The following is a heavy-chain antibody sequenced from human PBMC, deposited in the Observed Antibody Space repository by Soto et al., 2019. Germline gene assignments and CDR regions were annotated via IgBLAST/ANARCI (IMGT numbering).Heavy chain of an antibody. D-gene: IGHD5-12*01. J-gene: IGHJ6*02. CDR1: GGSMSRYY. V-gene: IGHV4-4*07. Sequence: SETLSLTWAVAGGSMSRYYGCWLQQPAGKGLEWIGRIYFSGNTKYNPSLRSRVTMSVDTSKNYCSRNLSSMPAADTAVYYCARDSRFSGYNYSCMDVSGQGTTFTVPS. CDR2: IYFSGNT. CDR3: ARDSRFSGYNYSCMDV.